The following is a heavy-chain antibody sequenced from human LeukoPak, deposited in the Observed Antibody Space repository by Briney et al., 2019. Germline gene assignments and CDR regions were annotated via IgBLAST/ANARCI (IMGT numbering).Heavy chain of an antibody. V-gene: IGHV3-23*01. D-gene: IGHD3-3*01. CDR1: GFTFSSYA. CDR3: AKGVPHYDFWSGLVWFDP. J-gene: IGHJ5*02. Sequence: GGSLRLSCAASGFTFSSYAMSWVRQAPGKGLEWVSAISGSDGSTYYADSVKGRFTISRDNSKNTLYLQMNSLRAEDTAVYYCAKGVPHYDFWSGLVWFDPWGQGTLVTVSS. CDR2: ISGSDGST.